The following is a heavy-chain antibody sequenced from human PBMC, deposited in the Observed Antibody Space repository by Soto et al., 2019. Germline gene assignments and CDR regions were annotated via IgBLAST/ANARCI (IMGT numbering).Heavy chain of an antibody. D-gene: IGHD5-12*01. Sequence: GGSLRLSCAASGFTFSSYGMHGVRQAPGKGLEWVAVIWYDGSNKYYADSVKGRFTISRDNSKNTLYLQMNSLRAEDTAVYYCARDFGGYSGYDPGAFDIWGQGTMVTVSS. J-gene: IGHJ3*02. CDR1: GFTFSSYG. V-gene: IGHV3-33*01. CDR2: IWYDGSNK. CDR3: ARDFGGYSGYDPGAFDI.